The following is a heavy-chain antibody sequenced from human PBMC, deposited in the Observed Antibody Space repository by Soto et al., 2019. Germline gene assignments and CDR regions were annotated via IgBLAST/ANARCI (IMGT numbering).Heavy chain of an antibody. CDR1: GFTFSSYA. Sequence: EVQLVESGGGLVQPGGSLRLSCAASGFTFSSYAMHWVRQAPGKGLEYVSAISSNGGSTYYANSVKGRFTISRDNSKNTLYLQMGSLRAADMAVYYRARDALGGRYARDVGGQGTTVTVSS. J-gene: IGHJ6*02. CDR3: ARDALGGRYARDV. CDR2: ISSNGGST. V-gene: IGHV3-64*01. D-gene: IGHD1-26*01.